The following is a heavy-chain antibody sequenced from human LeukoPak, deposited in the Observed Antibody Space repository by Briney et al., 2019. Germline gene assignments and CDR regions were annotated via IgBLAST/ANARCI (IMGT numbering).Heavy chain of an antibody. CDR1: GGSISTYY. J-gene: IGHJ5*02. CDR3: ARGLEVLYSDIGFDP. V-gene: IGHV4-59*01. CDR2: IYCTGST. Sequence: SETLSLTCTVSGGSISTYYWSWSRQPPGKGLEWIGYIYCTGSTSYNPSLKSRVTMALYAAQNQFGLELTSVTPADTAVYYCARGLEVLYSDIGFDPWGPGTLVTVSS. D-gene: IGHD3-22*01.